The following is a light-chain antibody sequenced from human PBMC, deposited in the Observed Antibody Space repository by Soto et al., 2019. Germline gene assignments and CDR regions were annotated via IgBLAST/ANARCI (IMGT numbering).Light chain of an antibody. V-gene: IGKV1-27*01. J-gene: IGKJ1*01. Sequence: EIQMTQSPSSLSASVGDRVTITCRASQGISIYLAWYQQKPGEVPQLLIYAASTLQSGVPSRFSGSGSGTDFTLTINSLQPEDVATYYCQKYDNAPRAFGQGTRLDIK. CDR1: QGISIY. CDR3: QKYDNAPRA. CDR2: AAS.